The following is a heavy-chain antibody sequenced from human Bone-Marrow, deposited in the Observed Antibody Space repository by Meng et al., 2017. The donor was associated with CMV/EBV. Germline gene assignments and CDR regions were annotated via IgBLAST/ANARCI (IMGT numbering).Heavy chain of an antibody. V-gene: IGHV4-39*07. J-gene: IGHJ6*02. CDR3: ARVGHYYGMDV. CDR2: IYYSGST. Sequence: SETLSLTCTVSGGSISSSSYYWGWIRQPPGKGLEWIGSIYYSGSTYYNPSLKSRVTISVDTSKNQFSLKLSSVTAADTAVYYCARVGHYYGMDVWGQGTTVTVSS. CDR1: GGSISSSSYY.